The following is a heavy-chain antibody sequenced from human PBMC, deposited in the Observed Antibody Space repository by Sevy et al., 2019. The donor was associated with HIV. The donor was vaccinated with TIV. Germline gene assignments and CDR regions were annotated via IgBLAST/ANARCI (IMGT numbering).Heavy chain of an antibody. J-gene: IGHJ3*02. Sequence: GGSLRLSCAASGFTFSSYSINWVRQAPGKGLEWVSSISSSSSYIYYADSVKGRFTISRDNAKNSLYLQMNSLRAEDTAVYYCAREAQRGYYDSSGYYYCAFDIWGQGTMVTVSS. V-gene: IGHV3-21*01. CDR3: AREAQRGYYDSSGYYYCAFDI. CDR1: GFTFSSYS. CDR2: ISSSSSYI. D-gene: IGHD3-22*01.